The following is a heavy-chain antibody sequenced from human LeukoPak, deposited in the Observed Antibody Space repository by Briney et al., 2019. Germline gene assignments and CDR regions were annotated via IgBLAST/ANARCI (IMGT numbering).Heavy chain of an antibody. CDR1: GGSISSGGYY. J-gene: IGHJ6*03. CDR2: IYYSGST. Sequence: SETLSLTCTVSGGSISSGGYYWSWIRQHPGKGLEWIGYIYYSGSTYYNPSLKSRVTISVDTSKNQFSLKLSSVTAADTAVYYCARDSLYSSSSGRLVGYYYMDVWGKGTTVTVSS. CDR3: ARDSLYSSSSGRLVGYYYMDV. D-gene: IGHD6-6*01. V-gene: IGHV4-31*03.